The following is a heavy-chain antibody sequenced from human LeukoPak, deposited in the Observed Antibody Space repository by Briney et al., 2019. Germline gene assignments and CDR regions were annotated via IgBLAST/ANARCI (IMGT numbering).Heavy chain of an antibody. CDR2: INPNSGGT. J-gene: IGHJ4*02. CDR3: ARVGSGYGIRPLVSLDY. CDR1: GYTFTGYY. Sequence: ASVKVSCKASGYTFTGYYMHWVRQAPGQGLERMGWINPNSGGTNYAQKFQGRVTMTRDTSISTAYMELSRLRSDDTAVYYCARVGSGYGIRPLVSLDYWGQGTLVTVSS. V-gene: IGHV1-2*02. D-gene: IGHD5-12*01.